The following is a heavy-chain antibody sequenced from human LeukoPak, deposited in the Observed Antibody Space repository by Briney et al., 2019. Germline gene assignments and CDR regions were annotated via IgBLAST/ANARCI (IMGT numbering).Heavy chain of an antibody. J-gene: IGHJ4*02. V-gene: IGHV3-48*03. D-gene: IGHD3-22*01. CDR2: ITSSGSTI. Sequence: GGSLRLSCAASGFTFSSYEMNWVRQAPGKGLEWVSYITSSGSTIYYADSVKGRFTISRENAKNSLYLQMDSLRAEDTAVYYCAREAYDSSLYWGQGTLVTVSS. CDR3: AREAYDSSLY. CDR1: GFTFSSYE.